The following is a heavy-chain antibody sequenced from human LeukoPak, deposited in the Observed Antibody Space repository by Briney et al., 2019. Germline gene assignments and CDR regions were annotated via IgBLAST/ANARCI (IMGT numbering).Heavy chain of an antibody. CDR2: IYYSGST. CDR1: GGSISSYY. CDR3: ARVDGYSAFDY. D-gene: IGHD5-24*01. V-gene: IGHV4-59*01. J-gene: IGHJ4*02. Sequence: ETLSLTCTVSGGSISSYYWSWIRQPPGKGLEWIGYIYYSGSTNYNPSLKSRVTISVDTSKNQFSLKLSSVTAADTAVYYCARVDGYSAFDYWGQGTLVTVSS.